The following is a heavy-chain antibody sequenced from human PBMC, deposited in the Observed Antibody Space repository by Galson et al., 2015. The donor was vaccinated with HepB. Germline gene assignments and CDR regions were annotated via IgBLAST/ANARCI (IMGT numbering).Heavy chain of an antibody. CDR3: ARSAGDLDY. CDR2: TFYRSKWYY. D-gene: IGHD7-27*01. J-gene: IGHJ4*02. V-gene: IGHV6-1*01. Sequence: CAISGDSVSSNRAAWNWIRQSPSRGLEWLGRTFYRSKWYYGYAVSVKSRITINADTSKNQFSLHLNSVTPEDTAVYYCARSAGDLDYWGQGTPVTVSS. CDR1: GDSVSSNRAA.